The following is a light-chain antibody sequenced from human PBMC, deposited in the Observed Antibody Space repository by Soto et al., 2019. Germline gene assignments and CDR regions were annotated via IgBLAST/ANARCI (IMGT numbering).Light chain of an antibody. CDR2: DAS. CDR1: QSVSSY. CDR3: QQRSNWRGT. V-gene: IGKV3-11*01. J-gene: IGKJ5*01. Sequence: EIVLTQSPATLSLSPGERATLSCRASQSVSSYLAWYQQKPGQAPRLLIYDASNRATRIPARFSGSGSGTDFTLTISSLEPEDFAVYYFQQRSNWRGTFGQGTRLEIK.